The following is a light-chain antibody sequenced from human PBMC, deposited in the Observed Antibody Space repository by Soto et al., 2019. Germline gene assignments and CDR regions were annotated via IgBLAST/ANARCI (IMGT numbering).Light chain of an antibody. V-gene: IGKV1-5*01. CDR3: QQYNSYAPWT. CDR1: QSISSW. J-gene: IGKJ1*01. Sequence: DIQMTQSPSTLSASVGDRVTITCRASQSISSWLAWYQQKPGKAPKLLIYDASSLESGVPSRFSGSGSGTEVTLTSSSLQPDDFATYYCQQYNSYAPWTFGQGTKVEIK. CDR2: DAS.